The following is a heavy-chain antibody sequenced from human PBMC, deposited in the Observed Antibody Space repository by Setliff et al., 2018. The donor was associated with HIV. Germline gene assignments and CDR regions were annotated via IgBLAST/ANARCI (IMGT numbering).Heavy chain of an antibody. V-gene: IGHV1-24*01. CDR1: GYSLTDLS. CDR3: ARRASPGGWFDP. CDR2: FDPEDGET. D-gene: IGHD3-16*01. Sequence: ASVKVSCKVSGYSLTDLSIHWVRQAPGKGLEWMGGFDPEDGETVYAQKLQGRVTMTEDTSTSTAYMELRSLRSDDTAVYYCARRASPGGWFDPWGQGTLVTVSS. J-gene: IGHJ5*02.